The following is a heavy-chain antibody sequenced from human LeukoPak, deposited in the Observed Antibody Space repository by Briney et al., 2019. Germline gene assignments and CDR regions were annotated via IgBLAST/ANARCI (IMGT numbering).Heavy chain of an antibody. V-gene: IGHV4-34*01. CDR3: ARVGYSTDY. J-gene: IGHJ4*02. D-gene: IGHD2-2*03. CDR1: GGSFSGYC. Sequence: SETLPLTCAVYGGSFSGYCWSWIRQPPGKGLEWIGEINHSGSTNYNPSLKSRVTISVDTSKNQFSLKLSSVTAADTAVYYCARVGYSTDYWGQGTLVTVSS. CDR2: INHSGST.